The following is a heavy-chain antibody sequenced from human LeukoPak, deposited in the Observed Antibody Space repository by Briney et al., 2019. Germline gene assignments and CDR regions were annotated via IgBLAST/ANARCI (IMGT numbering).Heavy chain of an antibody. J-gene: IGHJ2*01. CDR3: ARDMAVVTPIWYFDL. Sequence: SETLSLTCTVSGGSISSYYWSWIRQPPGKGLEWIGYIYYSGSTNYNPSLKSRVTISIDTSKNQFSLKLSSVTAADTAVYYCARDMAVVTPIWYFDLWGRGTLVTVSS. V-gene: IGHV4-59*01. D-gene: IGHD4-23*01. CDR1: GGSISSYY. CDR2: IYYSGST.